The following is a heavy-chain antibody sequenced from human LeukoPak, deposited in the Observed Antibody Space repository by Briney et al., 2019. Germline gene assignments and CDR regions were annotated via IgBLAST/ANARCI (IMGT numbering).Heavy chain of an antibody. D-gene: IGHD3-22*01. J-gene: IGHJ3*02. V-gene: IGHV4-39*01. CDR1: GGSISSSSYY. CDR3: ARQTMIVVVITSFSPDAFDI. CDR2: IYYSGST. Sequence: SETLSLTCTVSGGSISSSSYYWGWIRQPPGKGLEWIGSIYYSGSTYYNPSLKSRVTISVDTSKNQFSLKLSSVTDADTAVYYCARQTMIVVVITSFSPDAFDIWGQGTMVTVSS.